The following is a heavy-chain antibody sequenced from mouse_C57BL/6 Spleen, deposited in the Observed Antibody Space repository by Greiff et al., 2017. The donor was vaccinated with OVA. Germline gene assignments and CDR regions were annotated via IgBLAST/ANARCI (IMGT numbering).Heavy chain of an antibody. J-gene: IGHJ4*01. D-gene: IGHD1-1*01. CDR3: ARHEDHPYYYGSSYAMDY. Sequence: VQLQQSGAELVKPGASVKLSCKASGYTFTEYTIHWVKQRSGQGLEWIGWFYPGSGSIKYNEKFKDKATLTADKSSSTVYMELSRLTSEDSAVYFCARHEDHPYYYGSSYAMDYWGQGTSVTVSS. CDR2: FYPGSGSI. CDR1: GYTFTEYT. V-gene: IGHV1-62-2*01.